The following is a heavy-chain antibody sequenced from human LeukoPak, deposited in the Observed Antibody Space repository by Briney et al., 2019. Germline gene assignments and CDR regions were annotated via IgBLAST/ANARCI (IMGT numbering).Heavy chain of an antibody. V-gene: IGHV4-34*01. CDR2: INHSGRT. D-gene: IGHD5-24*01. Sequence: SETLSLTCAVYGGSFSGYYWNWIRQPPGKGLEWIGEINHSGRTKYNPSLKSRVTISVDTSKSQFSLILSSVTAADTAVYYCARGQFQRDYWGQGTLVTVSS. CDR3: ARGQFQRDY. CDR1: GGSFSGYY. J-gene: IGHJ4*02.